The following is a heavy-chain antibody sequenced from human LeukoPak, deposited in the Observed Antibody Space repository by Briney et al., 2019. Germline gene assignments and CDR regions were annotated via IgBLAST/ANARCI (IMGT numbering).Heavy chain of an antibody. CDR1: GFTFSSYA. CDR2: ISSDGGNR. J-gene: IGHJ6*02. D-gene: IGHD3-3*01. V-gene: IGHV3-30-3*01. Sequence: PGGSLRLSCAASGFTFSSYAMHWVRRAPGMALEWVATISSDGGNRYYSDSAKGRFTISRDNAKNSLYLQMNSLRAEDTAVYYCGGPNPLLERPSAMDVWGQGTTVTVSS. CDR3: GGPNPLLERPSAMDV.